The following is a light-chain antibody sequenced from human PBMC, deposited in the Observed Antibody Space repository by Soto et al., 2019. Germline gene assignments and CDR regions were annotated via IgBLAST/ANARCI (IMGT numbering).Light chain of an antibody. V-gene: IGKV2-28*01. CDR1: QSLLHSDGYNY. J-gene: IGKJ1*01. CDR3: MQALQTPWT. CDR2: LGS. Sequence: DIVMTQSPLSLPVTPGEPASISCRSSQSLLHSDGYNYLDWYLQKPGQSRHLLIYLGSNRASGVPDRFSGSGSGTDFTLKISRVEAEDVGVYYCMQALQTPWTFGQGTKVEIK.